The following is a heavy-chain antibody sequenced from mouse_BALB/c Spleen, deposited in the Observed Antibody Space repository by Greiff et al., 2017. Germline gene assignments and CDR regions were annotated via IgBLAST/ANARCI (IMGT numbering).Heavy chain of an antibody. V-gene: IGHV2-9*02. D-gene: IGHD1-1*01. CDR1: GFSLTSYG. J-gene: IGHJ1*01. CDR3: ARDGDYYARYFDV. Sequence: QVQLKESGPGLVAPSQSLSITCTVSGFSLTSYGVHWVRQPPGKGLEWLGVIWAGGSTNYNSALMSRLSISNDNSKSQVFLKMNSLQTDDTAMYYCARDGDYYARYFDVWGAGTTVTVSS. CDR2: IWAGGST.